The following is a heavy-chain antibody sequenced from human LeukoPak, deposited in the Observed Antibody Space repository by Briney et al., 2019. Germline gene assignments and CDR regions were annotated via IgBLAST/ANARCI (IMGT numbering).Heavy chain of an antibody. D-gene: IGHD3-9*01. V-gene: IGHV1-2*02. Sequence: ASVKVSCKASGYTFTGYYMHWVRQAPGQGLEWMGWINPNSGGTNYARKFQGRVTMTRDTSISTAYMELSRLRSDDTAVYYRARAYDILTGYMTHDAFDIWGQGTMVTVSS. J-gene: IGHJ3*02. CDR3: ARAYDILTGYMTHDAFDI. CDR2: INPNSGGT. CDR1: GYTFTGYY.